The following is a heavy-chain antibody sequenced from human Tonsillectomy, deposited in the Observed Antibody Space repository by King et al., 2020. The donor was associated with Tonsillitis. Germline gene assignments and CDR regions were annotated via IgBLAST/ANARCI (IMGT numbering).Heavy chain of an antibody. J-gene: IGHJ4*02. CDR1: GYSFTSYW. Sequence: VQLVESGAEVKKPGESLKISCKGYGYSFTSYWIGGVRQMHVKCLGGMGIIYPGDSDTRYSPSVQGQVTIAAAKSISTAYLQWSSLKASDTAMYYCARGEVGYYYDSSGEYYFDYWGQGTLVTVSS. V-gene: IGHV5-51*01. CDR3: ARGEVGYYYDSSGEYYFDY. CDR2: IYPGDSDT. D-gene: IGHD3-22*01.